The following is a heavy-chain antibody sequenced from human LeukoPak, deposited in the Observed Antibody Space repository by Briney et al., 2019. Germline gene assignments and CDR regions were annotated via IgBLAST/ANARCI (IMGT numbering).Heavy chain of an antibody. J-gene: IGHJ5*02. CDR3: ARDCITMGLPTLKGGCWFDP. D-gene: IGHD3-10*01. CDR2: IYTSGST. Sequence: PSETLSLTCTVSGGSISSYYWSWIRQPAGKGLEWIGRIYTSGSTNYNTSLKSRVTMSVDTYKNQFSLKLSSVTAADAAVYYCARDCITMGLPTLKGGCWFDPWGQGTLVTVSS. V-gene: IGHV4-4*07. CDR1: GGSISSYY.